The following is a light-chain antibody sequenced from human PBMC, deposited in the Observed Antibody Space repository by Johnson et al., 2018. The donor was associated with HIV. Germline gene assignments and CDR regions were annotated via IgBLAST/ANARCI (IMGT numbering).Light chain of an antibody. Sequence: QSVLTQPPSASGTPGQRVTISCSGSSSNIGSNTVNWYQQLPGTAPKLLIYRNNQRPSGVPDRFSGSKSGTSASLAISGLQAEDEADYYCAAWDDSLNGSYVFGPGTKVTVL. J-gene: IGLJ1*01. V-gene: IGLV1-44*01. CDR3: AAWDDSLNGSYV. CDR2: RNN. CDR1: SSNIGSNT.